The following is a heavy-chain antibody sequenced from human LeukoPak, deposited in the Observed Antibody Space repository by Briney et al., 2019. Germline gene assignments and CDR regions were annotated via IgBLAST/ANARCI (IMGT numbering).Heavy chain of an antibody. CDR1: GGSISSYY. D-gene: IGHD2-21*02. CDR3: ARVPDYGGDADAFDL. V-gene: IGHV4-59*01. Sequence: PSETLSLTCTVSGGSISSYYWSWIRQPPGKGLEWIGYIYYSGSANYNPSLKSRVTISVDTSKNQFSLRLSSMTAADTAVYYCARVPDYGGDADAFDLWGQGTMVTVSS. J-gene: IGHJ3*01. CDR2: IYYSGSA.